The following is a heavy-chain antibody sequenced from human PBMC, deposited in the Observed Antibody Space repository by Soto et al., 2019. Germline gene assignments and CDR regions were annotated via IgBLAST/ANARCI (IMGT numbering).Heavy chain of an antibody. D-gene: IGHD2-15*01. CDR2: INPDNGNT. CDR1: GSTFTRYT. J-gene: IGHJ5*02. Sequence: ASEEASCRASGSTFTRYTTSWERQAPGQRLEWMGWINPDNGNTKSSQKFQDRVIITRDTSASTAYMDLSSLRSEDTAVYYCARGIATGQLDPWGQGTLVTVS. CDR3: ARGIATGQLDP. V-gene: IGHV1-3*01.